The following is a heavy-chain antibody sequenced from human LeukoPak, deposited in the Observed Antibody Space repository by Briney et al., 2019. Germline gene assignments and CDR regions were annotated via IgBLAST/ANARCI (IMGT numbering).Heavy chain of an antibody. CDR2: INHSGST. V-gene: IGHV4-34*01. Sequence: SETLPLTCAVYGGSFSGYYWSWIRQPPGKGLEWIGEINHSGSTNYNPPLKSRVTISVDTSKNQFSLKLSSVTAADTAVYYCARGKQRSEQQLFEWLLPQGNWFDPWGQGTLVTVSS. CDR1: GGSFSGYY. D-gene: IGHD3-22*01. CDR3: ARGKQRSEQQLFEWLLPQGNWFDP. J-gene: IGHJ5*02.